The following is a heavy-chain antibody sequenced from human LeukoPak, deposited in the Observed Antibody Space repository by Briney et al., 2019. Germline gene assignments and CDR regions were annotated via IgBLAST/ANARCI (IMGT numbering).Heavy chain of an antibody. CDR2: INHSGSA. CDR1: GGSFSGYY. V-gene: IGHV4-34*01. Sequence: SETLSLXCAVYGGSFSGYYWSWIRQPPGKGLEWIGEINHSGSANYNPSLKSRVTISVDTSKNQFSLKLSSVTAADTAVYYCAKPSGSYSKRFDYWGQGTLVTVSS. J-gene: IGHJ4*02. CDR3: AKPSGSYSKRFDY. D-gene: IGHD1-26*01.